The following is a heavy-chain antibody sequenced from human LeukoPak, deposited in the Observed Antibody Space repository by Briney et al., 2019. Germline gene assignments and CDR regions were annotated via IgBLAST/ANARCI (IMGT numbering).Heavy chain of an antibody. CDR3: ARERITIFGVALDAFDI. J-gene: IGHJ3*02. Sequence: SETLSLTCTVSGGSISSYYWSWIRQPAGKGLEWIGRIYTSGSTNYNPSLKSRVTMSVDTSKNQFSLKLSSVTAADTAVDYCARERITIFGVALDAFDIWGQGTMVTVSS. V-gene: IGHV4-4*07. CDR1: GGSISSYY. D-gene: IGHD3-3*01. CDR2: IYTSGST.